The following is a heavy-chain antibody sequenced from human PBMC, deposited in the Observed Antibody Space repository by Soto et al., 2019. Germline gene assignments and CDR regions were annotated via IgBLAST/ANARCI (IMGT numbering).Heavy chain of an antibody. J-gene: IGHJ1*01. D-gene: IGHD2-2*01. Sequence: TSETLSLTCTVSGGSISSSSYYWGWIRQPPGKGLEWIGSIYYSGSTYYNPSLKSRVTISVDTSKNQFSLKLSSVTAADTAVYYCASPYCSSTSCFEYFQHWGQGTLVTVSS. CDR2: IYYSGST. CDR1: GGSISSSSYY. V-gene: IGHV4-39*01. CDR3: ASPYCSSTSCFEYFQH.